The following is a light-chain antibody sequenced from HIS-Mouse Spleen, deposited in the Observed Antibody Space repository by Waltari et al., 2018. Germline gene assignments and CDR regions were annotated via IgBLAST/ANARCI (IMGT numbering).Light chain of an antibody. CDR1: SPNIGSNY. Sequence: QSVLTQPPSASGTPGQRVTISCSGSSPNIGSNYVYWYHQLPGTAPKLLIYRNNQRPSGVPYRFSGSKSGSSASLAISGLRSEDEADYYCAAWDDSLSGPVFGGGTKLTVL. J-gene: IGLJ2*01. CDR2: RNN. V-gene: IGLV1-47*01. CDR3: AAWDDSLSGPV.